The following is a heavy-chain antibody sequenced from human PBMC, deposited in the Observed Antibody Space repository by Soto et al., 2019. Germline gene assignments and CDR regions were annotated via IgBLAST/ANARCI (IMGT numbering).Heavy chain of an antibody. CDR1: GFTFSSYA. CDR3: ARLDIVGATGTLDH. D-gene: IGHD1-26*01. CDR2: ISYDGSNK. Sequence: GGSLRLSCAASGFTFSSYAMNWVRQAPGKGLEWVAFISYDGSNKNYADSVKGRFTISRDNSKNTLYLQMNSLRAEDTAVYYCARLDIVGATGTLDHWGQGALVTVSS. J-gene: IGHJ4*02. V-gene: IGHV3-30-3*01.